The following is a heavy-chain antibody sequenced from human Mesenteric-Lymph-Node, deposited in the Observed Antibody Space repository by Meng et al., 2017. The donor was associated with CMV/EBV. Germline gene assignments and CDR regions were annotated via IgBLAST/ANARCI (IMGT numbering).Heavy chain of an antibody. D-gene: IGHD5-12*01. CDR3: ARDHSGYDFDY. CDR2: INTNTGNP. Sequence: SCKASGYTFTSYTMNWLRQAPGQGLEWMGWINTNTGNPTYAQGFTGRFVFSLDTSVSTAYLQISSLKAEDTAVYYCARDHSGYDFDYWGQGTLVTVSS. CDR1: GYTFTSYT. V-gene: IGHV7-4-1*02. J-gene: IGHJ4*02.